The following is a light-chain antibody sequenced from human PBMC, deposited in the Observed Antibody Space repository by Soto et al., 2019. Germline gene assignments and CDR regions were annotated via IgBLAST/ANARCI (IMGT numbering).Light chain of an antibody. CDR3: QQANSFPLT. J-gene: IGKJ4*01. CDR2: AAT. Sequence: DIQMTQSPSSVSASVGDRVSIICRASQDISSWVAWYQQRPGKAPKLLIYAATILQSGVPSRFSGSGSGTAFTLTISNLQPEDFASYFCQQANSFPLTFGGGTKV. CDR1: QDISSW. V-gene: IGKV1-12*01.